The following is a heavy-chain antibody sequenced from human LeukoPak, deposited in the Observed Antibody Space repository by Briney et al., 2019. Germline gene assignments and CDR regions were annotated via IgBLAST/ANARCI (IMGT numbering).Heavy chain of an antibody. V-gene: IGHV3-23*01. J-gene: IGHJ3*02. CDR1: GGTFSSYG. D-gene: IGHD5-18*01. Sequence: SCKASGGTFSSYGMSWVRQAPGKGLEWVSAISGSGGSTYYADSVKGRFTISRDNSKNTLYLQMNSLRAEDTAVYYCAKADGIQLWFLDAFDIWGQGTMVTVSS. CDR2: ISGSGGST. CDR3: AKADGIQLWFLDAFDI.